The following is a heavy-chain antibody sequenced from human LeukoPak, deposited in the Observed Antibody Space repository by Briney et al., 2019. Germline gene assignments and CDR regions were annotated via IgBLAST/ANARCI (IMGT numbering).Heavy chain of an antibody. CDR3: AKVIGGGNYYTDY. CDR1: GFTFSSYS. Sequence: GGSLRLSCAASGFTFSSYSMNWVRQAPGKGLEWVSSISSSSSYIYYADSVKGRFTISRDNAKNSLYLQMNSLRAEDTAVYYCAKVIGGGNYYTDYWGQGTLVTVSS. D-gene: IGHD4-23*01. J-gene: IGHJ4*02. V-gene: IGHV3-21*04. CDR2: ISSSSSYI.